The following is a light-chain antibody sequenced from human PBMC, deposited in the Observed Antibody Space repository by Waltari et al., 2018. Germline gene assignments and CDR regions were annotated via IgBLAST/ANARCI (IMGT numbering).Light chain of an antibody. CDR3: MQNTHRPWT. V-gene: IGKV2-30*01. CDR2: KVS. J-gene: IGKJ1*01. Sequence: DVVMTQSQISLPVTLGQPAYISCRSRQSLVSSDGNTYFSWCQQRPGQSPRRLVYKVSNRDSGVPNRFSGSGSGTDFTLRISRVEAEDVGVYYCMQNTHRPWTCGQGTKVEIK. CDR1: QSLVSSDGNTY.